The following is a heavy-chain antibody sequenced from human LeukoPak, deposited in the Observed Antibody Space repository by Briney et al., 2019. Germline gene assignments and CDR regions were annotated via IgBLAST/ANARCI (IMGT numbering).Heavy chain of an antibody. D-gene: IGHD2-15*01. J-gene: IGHJ4*02. CDR3: AKARAGNCYSAIDY. CDR1: GFTFSSYA. CDR2: ISDSGGST. Sequence: PGGSLRLSCAASGFTFSSYAMSWVRQAPGKGLEWVSVISDSGGSTYYAESVKGRFTISRDNSKNTLYLQMNSLRAEDTALYYCAKARAGNCYSAIDYWGQGTQVTVSS. V-gene: IGHV3-23*01.